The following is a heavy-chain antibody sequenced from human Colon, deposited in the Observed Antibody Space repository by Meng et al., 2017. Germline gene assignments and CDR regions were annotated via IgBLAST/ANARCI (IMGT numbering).Heavy chain of an antibody. J-gene: IGHJ4*02. V-gene: IGHV4-4*02. D-gene: IGHD3-22*01. CDR3: ARNGFYSLGY. CDR1: GDSITYDNW. Sequence: QVHRVGAGPGLGKPSGTLSLTCAVSGDSITYDNWWSWLRQPPGKGLEWIGEIHHGRGTNYNPALRSRVTFSLDKSRNQLSLTLTSVTAADTAVYYCARNGFYSLGYWGPGALVTV. CDR2: IHHGRGT.